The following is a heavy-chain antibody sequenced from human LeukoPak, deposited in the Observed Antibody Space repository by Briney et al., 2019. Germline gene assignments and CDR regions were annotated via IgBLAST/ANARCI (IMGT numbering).Heavy chain of an antibody. CDR3: AKNGDRGAYCSGGSCYPYYYYNMDV. CDR2: ISSTGGTA. V-gene: IGHV3-23*01. J-gene: IGHJ6*03. CDR1: GFTFSSYG. D-gene: IGHD2-15*01. Sequence: GGTLRLSCAASGFTFSSYGMSWVRQAPGKGLEWVSAISSTGGTAYYADSVKGRFTISRDNSKNTLYLQMNSLRTEDTAIYYCAKNGDRGAYCSGGSCYPYYYYNMDVWGKGTTVTISS.